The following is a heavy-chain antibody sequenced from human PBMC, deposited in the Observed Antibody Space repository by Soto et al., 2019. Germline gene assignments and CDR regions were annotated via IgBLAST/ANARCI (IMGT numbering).Heavy chain of an antibody. J-gene: IGHJ4*02. D-gene: IGHD2-21*02. Sequence: VQLVESGGGLVSPGGSLTLSCVGSGFRFSDHSMHWVRRAPGTGLQWLSYISSSGDTTHYADSVRGRFTVSRDNAKNSVFLRMDSLRDDATAMYYCARLPKGSLVTAWGQGTLVTVSS. V-gene: IGHV3-48*02. CDR2: ISSSGDTT. CDR1: GFRFSDHS. CDR3: ARLPKGSLVTA.